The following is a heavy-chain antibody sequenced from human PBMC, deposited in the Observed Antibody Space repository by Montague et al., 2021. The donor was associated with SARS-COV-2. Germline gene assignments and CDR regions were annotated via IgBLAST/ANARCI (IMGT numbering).Heavy chain of an antibody. CDR3: ARDSGYYDSSGYSYDAFDI. CDR1: GGSFSSY. J-gene: IGHJ3*02. Sequence: SETLSLTCDVYGGSFSSYWSWIRQPPGRGLEWVGQISHGGGTNYNPSLKSRVAISVDTSKNHFSLNLSSVTAADSAVYYCARDSGYYDSSGYSYDAFDIWGQGTKVTVSS. D-gene: IGHD3-22*01. V-gene: IGHV4-34*01. CDR2: ISHGGGT.